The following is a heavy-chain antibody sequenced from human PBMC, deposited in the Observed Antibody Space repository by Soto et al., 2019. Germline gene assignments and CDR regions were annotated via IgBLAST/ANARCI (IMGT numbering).Heavy chain of an antibody. CDR2: INPNSGGT. D-gene: IGHD2-2*01. V-gene: IGHV1-2*04. J-gene: IGHJ6*02. Sequence: ASVKVCCKASGYTFTGYYMHWVRQAPGQGLEWMGWINPNSGGTNYAQKFQGWVTMTRDTSISTAYMELSRLRSDDTAVYYCARVKCSSTSCYDDYYSYYGMDVWGQGTTVTVSS. CDR3: ARVKCSSTSCYDDYYSYYGMDV. CDR1: GYTFTGYY.